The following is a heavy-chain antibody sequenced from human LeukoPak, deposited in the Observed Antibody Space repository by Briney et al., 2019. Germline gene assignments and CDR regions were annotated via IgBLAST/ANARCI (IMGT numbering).Heavy chain of an antibody. Sequence: GGSLRLSCAASGFTFSSNGMNWIRQAPGKGLEWVSSISSSTSYIYYADSVKGRFTISKDNAKNSLYLQMNSLRAKDTAVYYCARAGGSTVSHSDYWGQGTLVTVSS. J-gene: IGHJ4*02. CDR3: ARAGGSTVSHSDY. V-gene: IGHV3-21*01. CDR2: ISSSTSYI. CDR1: GFTFSSNG. D-gene: IGHD4-17*01.